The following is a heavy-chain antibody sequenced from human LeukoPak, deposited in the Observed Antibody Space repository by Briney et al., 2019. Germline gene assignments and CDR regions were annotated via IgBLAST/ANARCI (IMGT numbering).Heavy chain of an antibody. Sequence: SETLSLTCAVYGGSFSGYYWSWIRQPPGKGLEWIGEINQSGSTNYNPSLKSRVTISVDTSKNQFSLKLSSVTAADTAVYYCARDRYYYDSSGYSPVWGQGTTVTVSS. D-gene: IGHD3-22*01. CDR3: ARDRYYYDSSGYSPV. V-gene: IGHV4-34*01. CDR2: INQSGST. J-gene: IGHJ6*02. CDR1: GGSFSGYY.